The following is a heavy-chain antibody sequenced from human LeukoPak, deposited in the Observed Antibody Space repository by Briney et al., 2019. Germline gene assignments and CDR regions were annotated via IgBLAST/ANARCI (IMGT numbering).Heavy chain of an antibody. D-gene: IGHD3-10*01. Sequence: GGSLRLSCAASGFTFSSYGMSWVRQAPGKGLEWVSAISGSGGSTYYADSVKGRFTISRDNSKNTLYLQMNSLRAEDTAVYYCAKSAGKNYSPLGFDAFDIWGQGTMVTVSS. CDR1: GFTFSSYG. J-gene: IGHJ3*02. V-gene: IGHV3-23*01. CDR2: ISGSGGST. CDR3: AKSAGKNYSPLGFDAFDI.